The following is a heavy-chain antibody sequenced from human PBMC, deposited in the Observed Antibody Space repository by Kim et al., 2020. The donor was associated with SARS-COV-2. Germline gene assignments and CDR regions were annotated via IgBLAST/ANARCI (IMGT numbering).Heavy chain of an antibody. V-gene: IGHV3-23*01. J-gene: IGHJ4*02. D-gene: IGHD2-15*01. CDR1: GFTFSSYA. Sequence: GGSLRLSCAASGFTFSSYAMSWVRQAPGKGLEWVSVISGDGGNTYYADSVKGRFTISRDSSKNTLYLQMNSLRAEDTAVYYCAKGAGGSCYSSIGYWGQGTLVTVSS. CDR2: ISGDGGNT. CDR3: AKGAGGSCYSSIGY.